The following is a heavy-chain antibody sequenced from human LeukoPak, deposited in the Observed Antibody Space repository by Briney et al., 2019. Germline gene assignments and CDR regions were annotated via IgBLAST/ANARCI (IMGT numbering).Heavy chain of an antibody. V-gene: IGHV2-70*11. CDR1: GFSLSTSGMC. CDR2: IDWDNDK. Sequence: SGPTLVNPTQTLTLTCTFSGFSLSTSGMCVSWIRQPPGKALEWLARIDWDNDKYYRTSLKTRLTISKDTSKNQVVLTMTNMDSVDTATYYCARTPADSRGWYVAFDIWGQGTMVTVSS. CDR3: ARTPADSRGWYVAFDI. D-gene: IGHD6-19*01. J-gene: IGHJ3*02.